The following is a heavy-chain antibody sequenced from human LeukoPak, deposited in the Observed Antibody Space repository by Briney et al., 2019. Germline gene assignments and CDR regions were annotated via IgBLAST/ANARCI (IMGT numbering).Heavy chain of an antibody. CDR3: ARDLGYCSSTSCYYYYYYMDV. Sequence: PSETLSLTCTVSGASVSSYYWIWIRQPAGRGLEWIGRIDASGSTNYNPSLKSRVTMSVDSSKNQFSLKVSSVTAADTAVYYCARDLGYCSSTSCYYYYYYMDVWGKGTTVTVSS. D-gene: IGHD2-2*01. CDR1: GASVSSYY. CDR2: IDASGST. J-gene: IGHJ6*03. V-gene: IGHV4-4*07.